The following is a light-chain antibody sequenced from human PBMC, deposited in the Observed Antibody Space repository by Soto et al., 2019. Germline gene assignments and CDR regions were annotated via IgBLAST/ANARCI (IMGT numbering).Light chain of an antibody. Sequence: TLLTQSRCSLSASVGDRVPVTCRASQGMSSYLAWYQQNPGKAPKLLIYAASSLQSGVPSRFSGTGSGTDFTLTISSLQPEDFATYYCQQANSFPLTFGGGTKVDIK. CDR1: QGMSSY. V-gene: IGKV1-12*01. CDR3: QQANSFPLT. CDR2: AAS. J-gene: IGKJ4*01.